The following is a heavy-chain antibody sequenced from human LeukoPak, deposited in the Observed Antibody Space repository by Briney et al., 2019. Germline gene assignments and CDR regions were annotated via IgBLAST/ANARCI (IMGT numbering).Heavy chain of an antibody. CDR3: AREAGSCPNGICYKGYMDV. J-gene: IGHJ6*03. V-gene: IGHV3-21*01. Sequence: GGSLRLSCAASGFTFSSYTMNWVRQAPGKGLEWVSSISSSSSHIYYADSLKGRFTISRVNAKNSMYLQMNSLRAEDTAAYSCAREAGSCPNGICYKGYMDVWGKGTTVTVSS. D-gene: IGHD2-8*01. CDR2: ISSSSSHI. CDR1: GFTFSSYT.